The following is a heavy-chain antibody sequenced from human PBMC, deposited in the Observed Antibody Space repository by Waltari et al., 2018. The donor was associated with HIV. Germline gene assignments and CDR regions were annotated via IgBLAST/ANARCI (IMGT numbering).Heavy chain of an antibody. CDR3: ANSGGIGPYGMDV. D-gene: IGHD6-13*01. CDR2: ISSSSSYI. V-gene: IGHV3-21*01. J-gene: IGHJ6*02. Sequence: EVQLVESGGGLVKPGGSLRLSCADSGLCLSSFIMMWVVQAPGKGLEWVSSISSSSSYIYYADSVKGRFTISRDNAKNSLYLQMNSLRVEDTAVYYCANSGGIGPYGMDVWGQGTTVTVSS. CDR1: GLCLSSFI.